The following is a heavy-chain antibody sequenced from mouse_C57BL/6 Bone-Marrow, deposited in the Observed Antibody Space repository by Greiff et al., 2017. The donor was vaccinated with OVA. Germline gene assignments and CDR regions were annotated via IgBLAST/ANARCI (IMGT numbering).Heavy chain of an antibody. Sequence: QVQLQQSGPGLVQPSQSLSITCTVSGFSLTSYGVHWVRQSPGKGLEWLGVIWSGGSTDYNAAFISRLSISKDNSKSQVFFKMNSLQADDTALYYCARKGHYYGSSVWYFDVWGTGTTVTVSS. CDR2: IWSGGST. CDR1: GFSLTSYG. V-gene: IGHV2-2*01. J-gene: IGHJ1*03. CDR3: ARKGHYYGSSVWYFDV. D-gene: IGHD1-1*01.